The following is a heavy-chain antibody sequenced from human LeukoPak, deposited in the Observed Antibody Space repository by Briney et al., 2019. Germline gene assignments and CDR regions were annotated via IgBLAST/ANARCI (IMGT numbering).Heavy chain of an antibody. D-gene: IGHD2-21*02. CDR2: IYPGGSDT. Sequence: GESLKISCKGSGYSFTSYWIGWVRQMPGKGLEWMGIIYPGGSDTRYSPSFQGQVTISADKSISTAYLQWSSLKASDTAMYYCARRGFGVVTATAFDIWGQGTMVTVSS. V-gene: IGHV5-51*01. J-gene: IGHJ3*02. CDR3: ARRGFGVVTATAFDI. CDR1: GYSFTSYW.